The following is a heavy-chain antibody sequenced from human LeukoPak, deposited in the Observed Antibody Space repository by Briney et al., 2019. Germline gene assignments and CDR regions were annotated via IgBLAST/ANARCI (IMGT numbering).Heavy chain of an antibody. D-gene: IGHD2-2*01. J-gene: IGHJ4*02. Sequence: GGSLRLSCAASGFTFSSYGMHWVRQAPGKGLEWVAFIRYDGSNKYYADSVKGRFTISRDNSKNTLYLQMNGLRAEDTAVYYCATQATRIVVVPAAIDYWGQGTLVTVSS. V-gene: IGHV3-30*02. CDR2: IRYDGSNK. CDR3: ATQATRIVVVPAAIDY. CDR1: GFTFSSYG.